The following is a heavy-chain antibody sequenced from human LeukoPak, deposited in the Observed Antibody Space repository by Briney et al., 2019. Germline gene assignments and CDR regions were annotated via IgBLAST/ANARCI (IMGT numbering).Heavy chain of an antibody. D-gene: IGHD3-22*01. CDR1: GFTFSSYH. V-gene: IGHV3-48*01. CDR3: VYDSSGYYVMDY. CDR2: ISSRNEAI. Sequence: GGSLRLSCAASGFTFSSYHMNWVRQAPGKGLEWVSYISSRNEAIYYADSVKGRFTISRDNAKNSLYLQMNSLRAEDTAVYYCVYDSSGYYVMDYWGQGTLVTVSS. J-gene: IGHJ4*02.